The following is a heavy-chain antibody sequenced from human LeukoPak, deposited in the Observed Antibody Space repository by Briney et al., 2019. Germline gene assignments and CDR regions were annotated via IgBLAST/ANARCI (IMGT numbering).Heavy chain of an antibody. D-gene: IGHD3-3*01. CDR1: GGSFSGYY. V-gene: IGHV4-34*01. J-gene: IGHJ3*02. Sequence: SETLSLTCAVYGGSFSGYYWSWIRQPPGKGLEWIGEINHSGSTNHNPSLKSRVTISVDTSKNQFSLKLSSVTAADTAVYYCAISLLRIYAFDIWGQGTMVTVSS. CDR2: INHSGST. CDR3: AISLLRIYAFDI.